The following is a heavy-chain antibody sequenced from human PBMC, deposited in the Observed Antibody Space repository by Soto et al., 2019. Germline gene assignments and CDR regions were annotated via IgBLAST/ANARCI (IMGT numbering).Heavy chain of an antibody. CDR3: AERTRTSAGFDY. V-gene: IGHV3-23*01. J-gene: IGHJ4*02. CDR1: GFTFSNYA. D-gene: IGHD6-13*01. CDR2: ITGSGGGT. Sequence: EVQLLESGGGLVQPGGSLRLSCAASGFTFSNYAMTWVRQAPGKGLEWVSVITGSGGGTYFVDSVKGRFTISRDNSKNTVYLQMNSLRAEDTAVYYCAERTRTSAGFDYWGQGTLVTVSS.